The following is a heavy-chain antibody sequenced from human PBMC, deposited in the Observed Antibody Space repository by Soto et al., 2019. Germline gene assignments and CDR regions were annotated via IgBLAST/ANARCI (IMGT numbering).Heavy chain of an antibody. CDR3: AKDVTGSDFWSGYWDY. D-gene: IGHD3-3*01. V-gene: IGHV3-30*18. CDR2: ISYDGSNK. Sequence: YLRLSCAASGFTFSSYGIHLVRQAPANGLEWVAVISYDGSNKYYADSVKGRFTISRDNYKNTLYLQMNSLRAEDTAVYYCAKDVTGSDFWSGYWDYWGQGPLVTVSS. CDR1: GFTFSSYG. J-gene: IGHJ4*02.